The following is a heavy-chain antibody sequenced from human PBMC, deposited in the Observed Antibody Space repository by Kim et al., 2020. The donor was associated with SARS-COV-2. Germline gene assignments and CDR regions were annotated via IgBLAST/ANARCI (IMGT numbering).Heavy chain of an antibody. J-gene: IGHJ4*02. CDR1: GDSFGSANYY. CDR3: ARESSTSCQFDY. Sequence: SETLSLTCTVSGDSFGSANYYWSWIRQPPGKGLEWIGYIYYNGNTYYNPSLRSRVTISIDTSKNQFSLKLPSVTAADTAVYYCARESSTSCQFDYWGQGTLVTVSS. D-gene: IGHD2-2*01. CDR2: IYYNGNT. V-gene: IGHV4-30-4*01.